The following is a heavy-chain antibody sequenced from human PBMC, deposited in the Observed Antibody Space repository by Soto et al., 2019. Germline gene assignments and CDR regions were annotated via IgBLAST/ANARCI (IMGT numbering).Heavy chain of an antibody. D-gene: IGHD3-10*01. CDR3: ARWFTYGNFDYFDY. Sequence: PGGSLRLSCAASGFTFSSDWMHWFRQAPGKGLVWVSRIDSGGRTTTYADSVKGRFTISRDNAKNTLYLQMNGLRAEDTALYYCARWFTYGNFDYFDYWGQGTQVTVPS. CDR1: GFTFSSDW. V-gene: IGHV3-74*01. CDR2: IDSGGRTT. J-gene: IGHJ4*02.